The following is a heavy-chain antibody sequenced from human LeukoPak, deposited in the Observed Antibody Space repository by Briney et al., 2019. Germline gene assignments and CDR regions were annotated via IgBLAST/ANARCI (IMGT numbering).Heavy chain of an antibody. CDR1: GGSISTYY. CDR3: ARVGQGSFDL. CDR2: IYYSGNT. V-gene: IGHV4-59*01. J-gene: IGHJ3*01. Sequence: SETLSLTCTVSGGSISTYYWSWIRQPPGKGLEWIGYIYYSGNTNYNPSLKSRVTISIDTSKNQFSLKLSSVTAADTAVYYCARVGQGSFDLWGQGTMVTVSS.